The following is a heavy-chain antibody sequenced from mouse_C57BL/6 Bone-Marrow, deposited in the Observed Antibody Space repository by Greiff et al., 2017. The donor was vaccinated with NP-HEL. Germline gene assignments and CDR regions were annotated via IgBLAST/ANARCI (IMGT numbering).Heavy chain of an antibody. CDR1: GYAFSSSW. CDR3: ARHLLLDYYGSSPYAMDY. D-gene: IGHD1-1*01. V-gene: IGHV1-82*01. Sequence: VQLQQSGPELVKPGASVKISCKASGYAFSSSWMNWVKQRPGKGLEWIGRIYPGDGDTNYNGKFKGKATLTADKSSSTAYMQLSSLTSEDSAVYFCARHLLLDYYGSSPYAMDYWGQGTSVTVSS. CDR2: IYPGDGDT. J-gene: IGHJ4*01.